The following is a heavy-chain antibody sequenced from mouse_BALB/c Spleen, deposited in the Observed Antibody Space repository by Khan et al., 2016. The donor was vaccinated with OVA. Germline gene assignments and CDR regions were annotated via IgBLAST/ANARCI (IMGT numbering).Heavy chain of an antibody. CDR2: LWGDGST. Sequence: VQLQESGPGLVAPSQSLSITCTVSGFSLSSNGVSWVRQPPGKGLEWLGVLWGDGSTNYHSTLKSRLIISKDNSKSQVFLKLNSLQTDDTATYYCAKFTPDYYSMDYWGQGTSVTVSS. CDR1: GFSLSSNG. D-gene: IGHD1-1*01. J-gene: IGHJ4*01. CDR3: AKFTPDYYSMDY. V-gene: IGHV2-3*01.